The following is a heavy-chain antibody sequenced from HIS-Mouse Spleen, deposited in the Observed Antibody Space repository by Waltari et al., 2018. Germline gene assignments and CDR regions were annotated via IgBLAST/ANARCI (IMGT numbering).Heavy chain of an antibody. CDR2: INPNSGGT. CDR1: GSTFTADA. Sequence: QVQLVQSGAEEKKPGASVKVSCKASGSTFTADAMHWLRQAPGKGLEWMGWINPNSGGTNYAQKFQGRVTMTRDTSISTAYMELSRLRSDDTAVYYCARTGALDAFDIWGQGTMVTVSS. V-gene: IGHV1-2*02. CDR3: ARTGALDAFDI. J-gene: IGHJ3*02. D-gene: IGHD7-27*01.